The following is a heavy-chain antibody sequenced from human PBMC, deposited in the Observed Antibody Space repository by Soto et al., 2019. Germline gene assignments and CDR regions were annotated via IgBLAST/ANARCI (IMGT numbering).Heavy chain of an antibody. D-gene: IGHD1-1*01. Sequence: EVHLLESGGDLVQRGGSLRLSCAASGFIFSNYAMSWVRQAPGKGLEWVSALSAIGATTYYPDSVKGRFTVSRDNSRDTLYLLLNSLRAEDTAVYYCTEGGIARRYNIPKLDFDYWCQGSLVTVSS. CDR1: GFIFSNYA. J-gene: IGHJ4*02. CDR3: TEGGIARRYNIPKLDFDY. V-gene: IGHV3-23*01. CDR2: LSAIGATT.